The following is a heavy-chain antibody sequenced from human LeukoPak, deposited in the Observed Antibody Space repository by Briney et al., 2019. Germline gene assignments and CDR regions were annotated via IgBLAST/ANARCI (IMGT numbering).Heavy chain of an antibody. V-gene: IGHV3-23*01. CDR1: GFSFSTYA. CDR2: ISGSGRTT. CDR3: AKEREYCGGDCYCVVDY. J-gene: IGHJ4*02. D-gene: IGHD2-21*02. Sequence: GGSLRLSCAASGFSFSTYAMAWVRQAPGKGLEWVSVISGSGRTTYYADSVKGRFTISRDNSENTVYLQMNSLRAEDTALYYCAKEREYCGGDCYCVVDYWGQGTLVTVSS.